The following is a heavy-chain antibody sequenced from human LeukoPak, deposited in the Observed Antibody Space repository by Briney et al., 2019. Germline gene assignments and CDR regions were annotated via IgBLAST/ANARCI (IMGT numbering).Heavy chain of an antibody. D-gene: IGHD2-2*02. V-gene: IGHV3-15*01. CDR1: GFTFSNAW. Sequence: PGGSLRLSCAGSGFTFSNAWMSWVRQAPGKGLEWVGRIKSKTDGGTTDYAAPVNGRFSISRDDSKNTLYLEMNSLKTEDTAVYYCSKVHCTSATCYTYTDYWGQGTLVTVSS. J-gene: IGHJ4*02. CDR2: IKSKTDGGTT. CDR3: SKVHCTSATCYTYTDY.